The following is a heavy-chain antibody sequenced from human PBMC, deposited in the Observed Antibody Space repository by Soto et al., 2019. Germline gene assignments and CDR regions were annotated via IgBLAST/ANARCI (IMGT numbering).Heavy chain of an antibody. CDR3: GKERRGSGWSVCNF. J-gene: IGHJ4*02. Sequence: LRLSCTASGFRFSHYAMNWFRQGPGTRLEWVADISGSGDSARYADSVRGRFTISRDNSRDTLYLQMNSLRVDDTAVYYCGKERRGSGWSVCNFWGQGAPVTVYS. D-gene: IGHD6-19*01. CDR2: ISGSGDSA. CDR1: GFRFSHYA. V-gene: IGHV3-23*01.